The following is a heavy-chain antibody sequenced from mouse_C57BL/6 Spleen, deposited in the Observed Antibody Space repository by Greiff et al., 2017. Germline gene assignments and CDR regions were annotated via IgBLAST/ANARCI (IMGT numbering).Heavy chain of an antibody. CDR3: ARGGGDGAWFAY. D-gene: IGHD1-1*02. CDR2: INPYNGGT. CDR1: GYTFTDYY. J-gene: IGHJ3*01. Sequence: EVMLVESGPVLVKPGASVKMSCKASGYTFTDYYMNWVKQSHGKSLEWIGVINPYNGGTSYNQKFKGKATLTVDKSSSTAYMELNSLTSEDSAVYYCARGGGDGAWFAYWGQGTLVTVSA. V-gene: IGHV1-19*01.